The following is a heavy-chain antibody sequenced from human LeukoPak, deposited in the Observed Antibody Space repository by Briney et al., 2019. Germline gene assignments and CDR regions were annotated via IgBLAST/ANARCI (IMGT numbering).Heavy chain of an antibody. CDR3: ARGMSGYYGMDV. CDR1: GFTFSSYW. J-gene: IGHJ6*02. V-gene: IGHV3-7*04. CDR2: IKHDGSEK. Sequence: GGSLRLSCAASGFTFSSYWMTWVRQAPGKGLEWVANIKHDGSEKYYVDSVKGRFTIFRDNAKNTLYLQMNSLRAEDTAVYYCARGMSGYYGMDVWGQGTTVTVSS.